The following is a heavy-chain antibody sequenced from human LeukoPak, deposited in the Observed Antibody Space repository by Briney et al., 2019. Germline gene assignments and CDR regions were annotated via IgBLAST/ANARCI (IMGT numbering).Heavy chain of an antibody. J-gene: IGHJ6*03. D-gene: IGHD1-26*01. V-gene: IGHV4-61*02. CDR2: IYTSGST. Sequence: SETLSLTCTVSGGSISSGSYYWSWIRQPAGKGLEWIGRIYTSGSTNYNPSLKSRVTISVDTSKNQFSLKLSSVTAADTAVYYCARDSVGGGSYFYYYYMDVWGKGTTVTVSS. CDR3: ARDSVGGGSYFYYYYMDV. CDR1: GGSISSGSYY.